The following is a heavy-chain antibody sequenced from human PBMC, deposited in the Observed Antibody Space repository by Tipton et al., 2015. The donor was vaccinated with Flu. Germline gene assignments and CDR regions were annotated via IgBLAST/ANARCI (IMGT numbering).Heavy chain of an antibody. CDR2: ISSSSSTI. CDR3: AREVVVVISRGHFDI. D-gene: IGHD3-22*01. V-gene: IGHV3-48*04. J-gene: IGHJ3*02. Sequence: GSLRLSCAASGFTFSSYSMNWVRQAPGKGLEWVSYISSSSSTIYYADSVKGRFTISRDNAKNSLYLQMNSLRAEDTAVYYCAREVVVVISRGHFDIWGQGTMVTVSS. CDR1: GFTFSSYS.